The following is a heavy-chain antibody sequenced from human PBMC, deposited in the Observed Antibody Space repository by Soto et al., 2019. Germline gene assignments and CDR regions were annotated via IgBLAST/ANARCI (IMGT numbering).Heavy chain of an antibody. Sequence: PGGSLRLSCAASGFTFSSYAMSWVRQAPGKGLVWVSAISGSGGSTYYADSVKGRFTISRDNSKNTLYLQMNSLRAEDTAVYYCAKGGLGRNSSGWYEAGFDYWGQGTLVTVSS. V-gene: IGHV3-23*01. J-gene: IGHJ4*02. D-gene: IGHD6-19*01. CDR3: AKGGLGRNSSGWYEAGFDY. CDR1: GFTFSSYA. CDR2: ISGSGGST.